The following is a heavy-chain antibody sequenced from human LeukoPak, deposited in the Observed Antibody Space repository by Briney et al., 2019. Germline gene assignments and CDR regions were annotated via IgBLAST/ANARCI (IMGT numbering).Heavy chain of an antibody. CDR2: IIPIFGTT. D-gene: IGHD4-23*01. Sequence: ASVKVSCKAAGGSVSSYGINWVRQAPGQGLEWVGGIIPIFGTTDYAQKFQGRVTITADESTSTAYMELSRLRSEDTAVYYCAKLDHDGNSYFDYWGQGTLVTVSS. V-gene: IGHV1-69*13. CDR3: AKLDHDGNSYFDY. J-gene: IGHJ4*02. CDR1: GGSVSSYG.